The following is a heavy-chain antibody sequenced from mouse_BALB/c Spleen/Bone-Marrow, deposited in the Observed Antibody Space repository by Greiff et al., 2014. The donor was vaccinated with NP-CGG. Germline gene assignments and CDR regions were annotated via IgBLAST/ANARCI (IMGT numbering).Heavy chain of an antibody. CDR3: TRHGGYYPYYYAMDY. CDR1: GFAFSSYD. V-gene: IGHV5-12-1*01. CDR2: ISHGGGTT. J-gene: IGHJ4*01. Sequence: DVQLVESGGGLVKPGGSLKLSCAASGFAFSSYDMSWVRQTPEKRLEWVAYISHGGGTTYYSDTVKGRFTISRDNAKNTLYLQMSSLKSEDTAIYYCTRHGGYYPYYYAMDYWGRGTSVTVSS. D-gene: IGHD2-3*01.